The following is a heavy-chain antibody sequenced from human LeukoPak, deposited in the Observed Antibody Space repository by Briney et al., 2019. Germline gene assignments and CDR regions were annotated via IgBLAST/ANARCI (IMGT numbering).Heavy chain of an antibody. CDR2: IIPIFGTA. D-gene: IGHD3-9*01. Sequence: SVKVSCKASGGTFSSYAISWVRQAPGQGLEWMGGIIPIFGTANYAQKFQGRVTITADESTSTAYMELSSLRSEDTAVYYCASGYYDILTGYPKDFDYWGQETLVTVSS. CDR1: GGTFSSYA. J-gene: IGHJ4*02. V-gene: IGHV1-69*13. CDR3: ASGYYDILTGYPKDFDY.